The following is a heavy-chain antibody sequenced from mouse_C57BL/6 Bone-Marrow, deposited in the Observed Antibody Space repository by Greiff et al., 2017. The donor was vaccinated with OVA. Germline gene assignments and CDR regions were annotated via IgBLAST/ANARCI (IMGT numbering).Heavy chain of an antibody. J-gene: IGHJ4*01. D-gene: IGHD2-2*01. CDR2: IWTGGGT. Sequence: VQGVESGPGLVAPSQSLSITCTVSGFSLTSYAISWVRQPPGKGLEWLGVIWTGGGTNYNSALKSRLSISKDNSKSQVFLKMNSLQTDDTARYYCAREAVTTRYYAMDYWGQGTSVTVSS. V-gene: IGHV2-9-1*01. CDR3: AREAVTTRYYAMDY. CDR1: GFSLTSYA.